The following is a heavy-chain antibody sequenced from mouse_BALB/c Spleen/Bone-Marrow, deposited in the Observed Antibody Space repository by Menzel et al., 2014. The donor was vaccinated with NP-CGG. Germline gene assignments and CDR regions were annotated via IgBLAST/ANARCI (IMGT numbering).Heavy chain of an antibody. J-gene: IGHJ3*01. CDR2: IWADGST. D-gene: IGHD3-2*01. Sequence: VKLVESGPGLVAPSQSLSITCTVSGFSLTSYGVHWVRQPPGKGLEWLGVIWADGSTNYNSALMSRQSISKDNSKNQVFLKMNSLQTDDTAMYYCARTARATTGFAYWGQGTLVTVSA. V-gene: IGHV2-9*02. CDR1: GFSLTSYG. CDR3: ARTARATTGFAY.